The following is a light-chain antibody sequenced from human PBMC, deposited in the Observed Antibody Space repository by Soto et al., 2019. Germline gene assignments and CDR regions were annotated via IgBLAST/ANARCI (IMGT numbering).Light chain of an antibody. J-gene: IGKJ4*01. Sequence: EVVMTQSPATLSMSPGERAILSCRASQNINNNLAWYQLKPGHAPSLLIYGASARATGIPVRFSGSGSGTEFTLAISSLQSEDFAVYYCHQYDNWPPATFGGGTKLEVK. V-gene: IGKV3-15*01. CDR1: QNINNN. CDR2: GAS. CDR3: HQYDNWPPAT.